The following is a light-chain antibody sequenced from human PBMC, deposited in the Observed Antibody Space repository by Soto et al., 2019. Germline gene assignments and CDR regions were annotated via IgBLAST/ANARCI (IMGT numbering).Light chain of an antibody. J-gene: IGKJ1*01. CDR2: AAS. V-gene: IGKV1-39*01. CDR3: QQSYSTRTWT. CDR1: QSISSY. Sequence: DIQMTQSPSSLXXSXXXXVXXXCXESQSISSYLNWYQQKPGKAPKLLIYAASSLQSGVPSRFSGSGSGTDFTLTISSLQPEDFATYYCQQSYSTRTWTFGQGTKVDIK.